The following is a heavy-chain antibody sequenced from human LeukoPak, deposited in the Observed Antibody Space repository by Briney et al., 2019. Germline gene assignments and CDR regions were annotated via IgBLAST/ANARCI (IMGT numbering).Heavy chain of an antibody. CDR2: ISFSGIT. Sequence: SETLSLTCTVSGGSISPYYWSWIRQPPGKGLEWLGHISFSGITHYNASLKSRVTMSVDTSRNHFSLIVSSVAAADTALYYCVRHARGTTYDYWGQGTLVTVSS. CDR3: VRHARGTTYDY. J-gene: IGHJ4*02. V-gene: IGHV4-59*08. CDR1: GGSISPYY. D-gene: IGHD3-16*01.